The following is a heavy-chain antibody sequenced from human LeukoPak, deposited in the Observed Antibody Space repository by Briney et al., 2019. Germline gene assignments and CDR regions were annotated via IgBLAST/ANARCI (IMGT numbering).Heavy chain of an antibody. Sequence: PSQTLSLTCTVSGGPISSGSYYWSWIRQPAGKGLEWIGRIYTSGSTNYNPSLKSRVTISVDTSKNQFSLKLSSVTAADTAVYYCAREVSGYSSGWMIGAFDIWGRGTMVTVSS. CDR1: GGPISSGSYY. D-gene: IGHD6-19*01. V-gene: IGHV4-61*02. J-gene: IGHJ3*02. CDR3: AREVSGYSSGWMIGAFDI. CDR2: IYTSGST.